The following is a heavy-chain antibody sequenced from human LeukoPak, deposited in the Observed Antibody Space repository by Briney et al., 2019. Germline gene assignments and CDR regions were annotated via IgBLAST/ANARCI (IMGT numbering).Heavy chain of an antibody. CDR3: ASVVAGTYAFDI. D-gene: IGHD6-19*01. J-gene: IGHJ3*02. CDR1: GFTFSTYS. CDR2: IWYDGSNK. Sequence: GGSLRLSCAASGFTFSTYSIQWVRQAPGKGLEWVAVIWYDGSNKYYADSVKGRFTISRDNSKNTLYLQMNSLRAEDTAVYYCASVVAGTYAFDIWGQGTMVTVSS. V-gene: IGHV3-33*08.